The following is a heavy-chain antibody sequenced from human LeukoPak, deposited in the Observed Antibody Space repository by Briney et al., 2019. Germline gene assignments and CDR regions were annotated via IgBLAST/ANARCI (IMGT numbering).Heavy chain of an antibody. CDR2: IDPSDSYT. Sequence: GESLKISCKGSGYSFTSYWISWVRQMPGKGLEWMGRIDPSDSYTNYSPSFQGHVTISADKSTSTAYLQWSSLKASDTAMYYCARHERGGSYFLLWGQGTQVGVSS. V-gene: IGHV5-10-1*01. CDR1: GYSFTSYW. D-gene: IGHD1-26*01. CDR3: ARHERGGSYFLL. J-gene: IGHJ1*01.